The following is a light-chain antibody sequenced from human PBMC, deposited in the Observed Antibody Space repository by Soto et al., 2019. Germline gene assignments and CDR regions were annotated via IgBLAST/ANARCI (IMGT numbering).Light chain of an antibody. V-gene: IGLV2-14*01. Sequence: QSALTQPASVSGSPGQSITISCTGTSSDVGGYNYVSWYQQHPGKAPKLIIYDVSNRPSGVSNRFSGSKSGNTASLTISGLQDEDEADYYCSSYTSNSTLVVFGGWPKLTV. CDR2: DVS. J-gene: IGLJ2*01. CDR1: SSDVGGYNY. CDR3: SSYTSNSTLVV.